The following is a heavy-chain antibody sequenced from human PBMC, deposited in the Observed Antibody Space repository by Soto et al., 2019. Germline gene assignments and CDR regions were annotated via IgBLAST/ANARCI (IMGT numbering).Heavy chain of an antibody. D-gene: IGHD3-22*01. CDR3: ARGWGYDSNDYYYAY. V-gene: IGHV1-69*01. CDR2: IIHIFGTA. Sequence: QVQLVQSGAEVRKPGSSVKVSCKASGGNFSRHAISWVRQAPGQGLEWMGGIIHIFGTANHAQKFQGRVTIIADESTSTVYMELSSLRSEDTAMYYCARGWGYDSNDYYYAYWGQGTLVIVSS. J-gene: IGHJ4*02. CDR1: GGNFSRHA.